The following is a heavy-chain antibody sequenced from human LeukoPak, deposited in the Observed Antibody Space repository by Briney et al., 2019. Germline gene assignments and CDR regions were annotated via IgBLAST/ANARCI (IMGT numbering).Heavy chain of an antibody. V-gene: IGHV3-48*03. J-gene: IGHJ5*02. CDR2: ISSSGTTV. CDR3: ARSIIHWFHP. Sequence: GGSLRLSCAASGFTFNDYDMNWVRQAPGRGLEWVSYISSSGTTVYYADSVKGRFTISRDNAKNSLYLQMNSLRAEDTAVYYCARSIIHWFHPWGQGTLVTVSS. CDR1: GFTFNDYD.